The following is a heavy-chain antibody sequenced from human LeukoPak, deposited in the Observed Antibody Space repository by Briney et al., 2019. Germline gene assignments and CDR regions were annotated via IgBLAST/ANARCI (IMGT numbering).Heavy chain of an antibody. J-gene: IGHJ4*02. CDR3: ARRYGSGSDLDY. CDR1: GGSFSGYY. CDR2: INHSGST. D-gene: IGHD3-10*01. V-gene: IGHV4-34*01. Sequence: NPSETLSLTCAVYGGSFSGYYWSWIRQPPGKGLEWIGEINHSGSTNYNPSLKSRVTISVDTSKNQFSLKLSSVTAADTAVYYCARRYGSGSDLDYWGQGTLVTVSS.